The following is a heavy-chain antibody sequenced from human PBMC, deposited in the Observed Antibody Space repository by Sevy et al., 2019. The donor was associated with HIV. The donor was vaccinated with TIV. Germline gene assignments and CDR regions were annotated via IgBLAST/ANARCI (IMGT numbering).Heavy chain of an antibody. J-gene: IGHJ6*02. CDR3: ARVPVYCSSTSCYKGGYYYYGMDV. CDR1: GGSISSYY. D-gene: IGHD2-2*02. Sequence: SETLSLTCTVSGGSISSYYWSWTRQPPGKGLEWIGYIYYSGSTNYNPSLKSRVTISVDTSKNQFSLKLSSVTAADTAVYYCARVPVYCSSTSCYKGGYYYYGMDVWGQGTTVTVSS. CDR2: IYYSGST. V-gene: IGHV4-59*01.